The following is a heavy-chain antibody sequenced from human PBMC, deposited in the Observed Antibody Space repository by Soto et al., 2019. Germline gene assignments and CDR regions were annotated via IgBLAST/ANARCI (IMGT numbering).Heavy chain of an antibody. CDR2: IWYDGSNK. Sequence: QVQLVESGGGVVQPGRSLRLSCAASGFTFSSYGMHWVRQAPGKGLEWVAVIWYDGSNKYYADSVKGRFTISRDNSKNTLYLQMNSLRAEDTAVYYCARGVYYDSSGYRGAAFDIWGQGTMVTVSS. J-gene: IGHJ3*02. CDR3: ARGVYYDSSGYRGAAFDI. V-gene: IGHV3-33*01. CDR1: GFTFSSYG. D-gene: IGHD3-22*01.